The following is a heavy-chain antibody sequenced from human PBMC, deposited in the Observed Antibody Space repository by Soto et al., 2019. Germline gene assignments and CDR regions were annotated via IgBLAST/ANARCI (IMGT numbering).Heavy chain of an antibody. Sequence: ASVKVSCKASGYTFTSYGISWVRQAPGQGLEWMGWISAYNGNTNYAQKLQGRVTMTTDTSTSTAYMELRSLRSDDTAVYYCARDGRFTLATITACEYWGQGTLVTVSS. J-gene: IGHJ4*02. CDR2: ISAYNGNT. CDR3: ARDGRFTLATITACEY. V-gene: IGHV1-18*01. D-gene: IGHD5-12*01. CDR1: GYTFTSYG.